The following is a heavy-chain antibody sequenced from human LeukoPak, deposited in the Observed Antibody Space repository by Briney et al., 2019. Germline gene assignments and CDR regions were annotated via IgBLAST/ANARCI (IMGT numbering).Heavy chain of an antibody. J-gene: IGHJ6*02. V-gene: IGHV3-30*04. CDR2: ISYHGRKK. CDR1: GFTFGTYA. CDR3: ARVASLSVTHYYYYVMDV. D-gene: IGHD4-17*01. Sequence: GRSLRLSCAASGFTFGTYAMHWVRQAPGKGLEWVAMISYHGRKKLYADSVKGRFSIYRDNAENTVFMQMNSLRHDDTAVYYCARVASLSVTHYYYYVMDVWGPGTPVSVSS.